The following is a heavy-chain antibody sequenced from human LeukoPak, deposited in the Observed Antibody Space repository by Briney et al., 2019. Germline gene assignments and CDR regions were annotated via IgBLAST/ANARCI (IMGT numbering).Heavy chain of an antibody. Sequence: ASVKVSCKASGYTFTNYDINWVRQATGQGLEWMGWMNPNSGNTGYAQKFQGRVTMTRNTSKSTAYMELSSLRSEDTAVYYCGRWTGTEISGGMDAWGQGTTVSVSS. J-gene: IGHJ6*02. CDR1: GYTFTNYD. D-gene: IGHD1-14*01. CDR3: GRWTGTEISGGMDA. V-gene: IGHV1-8*01. CDR2: MNPNSGNT.